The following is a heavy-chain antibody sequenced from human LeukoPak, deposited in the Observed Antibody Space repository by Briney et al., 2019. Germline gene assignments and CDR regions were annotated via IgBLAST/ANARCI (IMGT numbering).Heavy chain of an antibody. CDR3: VRVVWRESAGLVNSWRGDH. CDR1: GLTLGSYL. V-gene: IGHV3-21*06. Sequence: PGGSLRLSCASSGLTLGSYLMTWVRQAPGKGLEWVSSISTQSNSVYYANSVKGRVTISRDDAKNSVYLKINRLRGEDTAVYYCVRVVWRESAGLVNSWRGDHWGQGTLVTVSS. CDR2: ISTQSNSV. D-gene: IGHD3-10*01. J-gene: IGHJ4*02.